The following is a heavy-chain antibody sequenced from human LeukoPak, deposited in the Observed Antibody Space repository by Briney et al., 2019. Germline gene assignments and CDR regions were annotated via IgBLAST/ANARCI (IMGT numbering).Heavy chain of an antibody. D-gene: IGHD3-22*01. J-gene: IGHJ4*02. CDR3: ASHYDISGYHYFDYWG. V-gene: IGHV3-30-3*01. CDR2: ISYDGSNK. Sequence: GGSLRLSCAASGFTFSSYAMHWVRQAPGKGLEWVAVISYDGSNKYYADSVKGRFTISRDNSKNTLYLQMNSLRAEDTAVYYCASHYDISGYHYFDYWGRGQGTLVTVSS. CDR1: GFTFSSYA.